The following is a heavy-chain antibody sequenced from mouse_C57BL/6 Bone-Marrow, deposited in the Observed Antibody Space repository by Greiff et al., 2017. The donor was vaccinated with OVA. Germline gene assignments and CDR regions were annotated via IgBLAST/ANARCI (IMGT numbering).Heavy chain of an antibody. V-gene: IGHV1-5*01. Sequence: EVMLVESGTVLARPGASVKMSCKTSGYTFTSYWMHWVKQRPGQGLEWIGAIYPGNSDTSYNQKFKGKAKLTAVTSASTAYMELSSLTNEDSAVYYCTSPASYSNYVRFYAMDYWGQGTSVTVSS. J-gene: IGHJ4*01. CDR3: TSPASYSNYVRFYAMDY. CDR2: IYPGNSDT. CDR1: GYTFTSYW. D-gene: IGHD2-5*01.